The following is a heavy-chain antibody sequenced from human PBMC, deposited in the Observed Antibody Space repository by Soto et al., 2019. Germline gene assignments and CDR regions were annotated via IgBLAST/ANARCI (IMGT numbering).Heavy chain of an antibody. D-gene: IGHD6-13*01. V-gene: IGHV3-33*01. CDR3: ARKMEDSSSWSPLDY. CDR2: IWYDGSNK. CDR1: GFTFSSYG. J-gene: IGHJ4*02. Sequence: PGGSLGLSCAASGFTFSSYGMHWVRQAPGKGLEWVAVIWYDGSNKYYADSVKGRFTISRDNSKNTLYLQMNSLRAEDTAVYYCARKMEDSSSWSPLDYWGQGTLVTVSS.